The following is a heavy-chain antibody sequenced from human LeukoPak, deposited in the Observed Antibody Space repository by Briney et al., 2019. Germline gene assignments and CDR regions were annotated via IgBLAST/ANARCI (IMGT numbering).Heavy chain of an antibody. CDR2: ISGSGGST. CDR3: ARVRVRGVIRSWFDP. V-gene: IGHV3-23*01. CDR1: GFTFSSYA. Sequence: GGSLRLSCAASGFTFSSYAMSWVRQAPGKGLEWVSAISGSGGSTYYADSVKGRFTISRDNSKNTLYLQMNSLRAEDTAVYYCARVRVRGVIRSWFDPWGQGTLVTVSS. J-gene: IGHJ5*02. D-gene: IGHD3-10*01.